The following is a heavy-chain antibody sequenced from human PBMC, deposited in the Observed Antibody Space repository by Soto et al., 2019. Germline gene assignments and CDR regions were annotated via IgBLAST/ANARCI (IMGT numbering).Heavy chain of an antibody. J-gene: IGHJ4*02. CDR2: INPSGGST. CDR3: ATAVGIAVAGSTNNLDY. CDR1: GYTFTSYY. V-gene: IGHV1-46*01. D-gene: IGHD6-19*01. Sequence: GASVKVSCKASGYTFTSYYMHWVRQAPGQGLEWMGIINPSGGSTSYAQKFQGRVTMTRDTSTSTVYMELSSLRSEDTAVYYCATAVGIAVAGSTNNLDYWGQGTLVTVSS.